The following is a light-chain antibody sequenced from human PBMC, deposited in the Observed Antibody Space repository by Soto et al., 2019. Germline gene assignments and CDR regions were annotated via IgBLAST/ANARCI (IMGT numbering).Light chain of an antibody. V-gene: IGKV3-11*01. Sequence: EIVLTQSPATLSLSPGERATLSCRASQSVSNFLAWYQQKPGQAPRLLIYDASNRATGIPARFSGSGSGTDFTLTISSLESADFAVYYCQQRNNWPPTITFGQGTRLEIK. CDR3: QQRNNWPPTIT. CDR2: DAS. CDR1: QSVSNF. J-gene: IGKJ5*01.